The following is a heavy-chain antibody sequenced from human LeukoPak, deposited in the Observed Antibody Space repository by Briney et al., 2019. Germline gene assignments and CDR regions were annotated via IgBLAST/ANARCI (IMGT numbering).Heavy chain of an antibody. D-gene: IGHD6-19*01. CDR2: TYPGGSDT. CDR1: GYSFINYY. Sequence: GESLKISCRCSGYSFINYYIGWVRQMPGKGLELMGVTYPGGSDTRYSPSFQGQVTISADKSTTTVYLQWSSLKASDSGMYYCARQYSSGWYRHFDYWGQGTLVTVSS. CDR3: ARQYSSGWYRHFDY. V-gene: IGHV5-51*01. J-gene: IGHJ4*02.